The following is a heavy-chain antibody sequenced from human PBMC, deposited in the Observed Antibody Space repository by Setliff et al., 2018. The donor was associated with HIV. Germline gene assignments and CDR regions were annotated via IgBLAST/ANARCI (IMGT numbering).Heavy chain of an antibody. Sequence: ASVKVSCKASGYTFSDYYIHWVRRVPGQGLEWLGWLNPNIGRTYYAQKFQDRVTMTRDTSITTAYMELSRVRSDDTAVYYCARDLLRGFTYGWFDYWGQGTLVTVSS. CDR3: ARDLLRGFTYGWFDY. J-gene: IGHJ4*02. D-gene: IGHD5-18*01. CDR2: LNPNIGRT. CDR1: GYTFSDYY. V-gene: IGHV1-2*02.